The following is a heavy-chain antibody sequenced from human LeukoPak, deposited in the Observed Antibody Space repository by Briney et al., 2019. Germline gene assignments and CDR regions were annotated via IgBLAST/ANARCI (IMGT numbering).Heavy chain of an antibody. D-gene: IGHD3-9*01. CDR3: ARASGRYFDWLQGPFDY. Sequence: SDTLSLTCTVSGGPIDHMNYYWGWIRRAPGKGLEWIGSSYYSGSTYYNPSLKSRVTMLIDTSKNQFSLNLNSVTAADTAVYFCARASGRYFDWLQGPFDYWGQGSLVTVSS. CDR2: SYYSGST. CDR1: GGPIDHMNYY. J-gene: IGHJ4*02. V-gene: IGHV4-39*07.